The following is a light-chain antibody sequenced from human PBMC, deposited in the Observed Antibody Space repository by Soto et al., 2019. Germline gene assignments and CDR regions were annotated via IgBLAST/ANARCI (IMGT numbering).Light chain of an antibody. V-gene: IGKV3-11*01. CDR1: QRVYSF. CDR2: DVS. J-gene: IGKJ4*01. Sequence: EIVLTQSPATLYLSPGERATLSCTASQRVYSFLAWYQQKSGQAPRLLIYDVSSRATGRPTRFSGSGSGTDFTLTISSLEPEDFAVYYCQQRINWPLTFGGGTKVEIK. CDR3: QQRINWPLT.